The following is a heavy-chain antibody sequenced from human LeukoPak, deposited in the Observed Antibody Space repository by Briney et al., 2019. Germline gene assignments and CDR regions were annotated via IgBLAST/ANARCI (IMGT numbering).Heavy chain of an antibody. V-gene: IGHV4-39*02. CDR2: IHYGGTT. D-gene: IGHD2-21*02. J-gene: IGHJ4*02. CDR3: TRDIGDFVSDF. CDR1: GGSLGSGFY. Sequence: KPSETPSLTCTVSGGSLGSGFYWARIPQPPGKGLEWIGSIHYGGTTHYNPSLQSRVTISADTSKNQFALDLRSVTAADTAVYYCTRDIGDFVSDFWGQGTLVTVSS.